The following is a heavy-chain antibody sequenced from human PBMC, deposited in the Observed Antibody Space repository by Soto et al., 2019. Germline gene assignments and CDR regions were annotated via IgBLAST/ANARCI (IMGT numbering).Heavy chain of an antibody. CDR1: GYTFTSYG. D-gene: IGHD2-15*01. J-gene: IGHJ4*02. CDR2: IIPIFGTA. CDR3: ARDCSGGSCYGYFDY. V-gene: IGHV1-69*13. Sequence: SVKVSCKASGYTFTSYGIICVRQAPGQGLEWMGGIIPIFGTANYAQKFQGRVTITADESTSTAYMELSSLRSEDTAVYYCARDCSGGSCYGYFDYWGQGTLVTVSS.